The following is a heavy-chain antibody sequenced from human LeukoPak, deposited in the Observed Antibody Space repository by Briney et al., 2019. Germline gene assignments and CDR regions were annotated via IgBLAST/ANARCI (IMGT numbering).Heavy chain of an antibody. D-gene: IGHD5-18*01. CDR1: GFTIGNYA. V-gene: IGHV3-30-3*01. CDR3: ARDGGYSYGFGIDH. J-gene: IGHJ4*02. CDR2: ISYDGSNK. Sequence: GGSLRLSCAASGFTIGNYAMQWVRQAPGKGLEWVTVISYDGSNKDYADSVKGRFTISRDNSKNTLYLQMNSLRAEDTAVYYCARDGGYSYGFGIDHWGQGTLVTVSS.